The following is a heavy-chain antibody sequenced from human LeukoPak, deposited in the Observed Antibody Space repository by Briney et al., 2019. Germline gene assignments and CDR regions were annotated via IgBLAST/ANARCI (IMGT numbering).Heavy chain of an antibody. Sequence: GGSLRLSCAASGFTFDDYAMHWVRQAPGKGLEWVSGISWNSGSIGYADSVKGRFTISRDNAKNSLYLQMNSLRAEDTALYYCAKDSGGYSCAWGYYYGMDVWGQGTTVTVSS. CDR2: ISWNSGSI. V-gene: IGHV3-9*01. D-gene: IGHD6-25*01. J-gene: IGHJ6*02. CDR3: AKDSGGYSCAWGYYYGMDV. CDR1: GFTFDDYA.